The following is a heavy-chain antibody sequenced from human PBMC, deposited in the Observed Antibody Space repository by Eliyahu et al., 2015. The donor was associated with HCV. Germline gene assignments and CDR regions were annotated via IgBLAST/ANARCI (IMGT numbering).Heavy chain of an antibody. CDR2: VRPYNDNT. V-gene: IGHV1-18*01. CDR1: GYTFNKYS. J-gene: IGHJ3*02. Sequence: QVQLVQSGAEVKKPGASVRVSCKASGYTFNKYSFSWVRQAPGQGLEWMGWVRPYNDNTDYAQKFQGRVTMTTDTSTSTVYMELRSLRSDDTAVYYCARRGADGSPADAFDIWGQGTMVTVSS. D-gene: IGHD1-26*01. CDR3: ARRGADGSPADAFDI.